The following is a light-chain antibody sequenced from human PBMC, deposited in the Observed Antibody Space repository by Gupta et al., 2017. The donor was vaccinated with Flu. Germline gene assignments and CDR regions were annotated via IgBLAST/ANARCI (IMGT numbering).Light chain of an antibody. J-gene: IGKJ2*01. CDR1: QSVGTY. Sequence: DIVLTQSPATLSLSPGERATPSCRASQSVGTYLAWYQQKPGQTPRLLVYDASNRATGIPARFSGSGSGTDFTLTISSLEPEDFAVYYCQKRSNWPPYTFGQGTRLEI. CDR3: QKRSNWPPYT. V-gene: IGKV3-11*01. CDR2: DAS.